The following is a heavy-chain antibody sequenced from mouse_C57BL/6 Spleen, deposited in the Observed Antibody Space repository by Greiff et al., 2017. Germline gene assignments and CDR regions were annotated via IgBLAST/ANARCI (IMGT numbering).Heavy chain of an antibody. J-gene: IGHJ2*01. Sequence: EVKVEESGGGLVKPGGSLKLSCAASGFTFSSYAMSWVRQTPEKRLEWVATISDGGSYTYYPDNVKGRFTISRDNAKNNLYLQMSHLKSEDTAMYYCARAWGYFDYWGQGTTLTVSS. V-gene: IGHV5-4*03. CDR2: ISDGGSYT. CDR1: GFTFSSYA. CDR3: ARAWGYFDY.